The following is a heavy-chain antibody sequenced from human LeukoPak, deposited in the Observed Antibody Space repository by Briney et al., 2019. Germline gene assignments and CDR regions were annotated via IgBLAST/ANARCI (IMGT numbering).Heavy chain of an antibody. CDR3: ARNLWFGESSDTFDM. CDR1: GYTFTGYY. CDR2: INPNSGGT. J-gene: IGHJ3*02. V-gene: IGHV1-2*02. D-gene: IGHD3-10*01. Sequence: ASMKVSCKASGYTFTGYYMHWVRQAPGQGLEWMGWINPNSGGTNYAQKFQGRVTMTRDTSISTAYMELSRLRSDDAAVYYCARNLWFGESSDTFDMWGQGTMVTVSS.